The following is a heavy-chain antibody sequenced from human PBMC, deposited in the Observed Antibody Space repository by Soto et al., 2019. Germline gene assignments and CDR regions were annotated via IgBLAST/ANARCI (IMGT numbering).Heavy chain of an antibody. CDR2: IRTNGGST. D-gene: IGHD4-17*01. V-gene: IGHV3-64*01. J-gene: IGHJ4*02. CDR3: ARGDDYVPFDY. Sequence: EVPLVESGGGLVQPGGSLRLSCAASGFIFSAYPMHWVRQAPGKGLEYVSAIRTNGGSTYYANSVTGRFTISRDNSKNTLYLHMGSLSADDMAIYYCARGDDYVPFDYWGQGTVVTVSS. CDR1: GFIFSAYP.